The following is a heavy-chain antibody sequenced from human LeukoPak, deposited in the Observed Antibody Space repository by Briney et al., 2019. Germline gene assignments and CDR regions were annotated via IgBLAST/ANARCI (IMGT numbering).Heavy chain of an antibody. CDR3: AKSHYYGSSGLYLDY. CDR1: GFTFSSYW. D-gene: IGHD3-22*01. Sequence: GGSLRLSCAAAGFTFSSYWMHWVRQAPGKGLVWVSRIDTDGSFTSYAYYVRGRFPISRDNAKNTLYLQMSSLRAEDTAVYYCAKSHYYGSSGLYLDYWGRGTLVTVSS. J-gene: IGHJ4*02. V-gene: IGHV3-74*01. CDR2: IDTDGSFT.